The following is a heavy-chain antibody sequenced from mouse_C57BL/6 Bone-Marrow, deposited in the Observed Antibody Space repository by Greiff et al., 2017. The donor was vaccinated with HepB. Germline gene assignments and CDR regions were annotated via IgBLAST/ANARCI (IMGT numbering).Heavy chain of an antibody. D-gene: IGHD4-1*01. CDR1: GYTFTSYW. V-gene: IGHV1-55*01. Sequence: QVQLQQPGAELVKPGASVKMSCKASGYTFTSYWITWVKQRPGQGLEWIGDIYPGSGSTNYNEKFKSKATLTVDTSSSTAYMQLSSLTSEDSAVYYCARRTLNWGSGFAYWGQGTLVTVSA. CDR2: IYPGSGST. J-gene: IGHJ3*01. CDR3: ARRTLNWGSGFAY.